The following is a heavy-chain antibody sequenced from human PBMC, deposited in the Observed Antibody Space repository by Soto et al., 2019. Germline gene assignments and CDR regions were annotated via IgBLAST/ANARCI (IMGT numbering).Heavy chain of an antibody. J-gene: IGHJ3*02. CDR3: ATAASPETIAVAGLSAFDI. V-gene: IGHV3-23*01. D-gene: IGHD6-19*01. CDR1: GFTFSNYA. CDR2: LGVRST. Sequence: EVQLLESGGGLVQPGGSLRLSCAASGFTFSNYAMSWVRQAPGMGLEWVSTLGVRSTYYADSVKGRFTISRDNSKNTLYLQMNSLRAEDTAVYYCATAASPETIAVAGLSAFDIWGQGTMVTVSS.